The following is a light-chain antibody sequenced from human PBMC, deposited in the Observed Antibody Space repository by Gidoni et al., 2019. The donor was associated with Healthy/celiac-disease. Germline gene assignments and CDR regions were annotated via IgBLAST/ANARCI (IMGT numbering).Light chain of an antibody. CDR2: GAS. V-gene: IGKV3-20*01. CDR1: QSVSSSY. Sequence: EIVLTQSPGTLSLSPGERATLSCRASQSVSSSYLAWYQQQPGQAPRLLIYGASSRATGIPDRFSGSGSGTDFTLTISRLDPEDFAVYYCQQYGSSPTLTFGGGTKVEIK. J-gene: IGKJ4*01. CDR3: QQYGSSPTLT.